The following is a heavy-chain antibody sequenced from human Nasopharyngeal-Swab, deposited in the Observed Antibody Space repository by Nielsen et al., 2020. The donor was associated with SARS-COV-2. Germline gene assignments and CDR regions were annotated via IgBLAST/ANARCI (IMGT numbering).Heavy chain of an antibody. V-gene: IGHV3-23*01. D-gene: IGHD6-19*01. J-gene: IGHJ4*02. Sequence: ETLSLTCAASGFTFSSYAMSWVRQAPGKGLEWVSAISGSGGSTYYADSVKGRFTISRDNSKNTLYLQMNSLRAEDTAVYYCAKDRLYAVAGGVDYWGQGTLVTVSS. CDR2: ISGSGGST. CDR3: AKDRLYAVAGGVDY. CDR1: GFTFSSYA.